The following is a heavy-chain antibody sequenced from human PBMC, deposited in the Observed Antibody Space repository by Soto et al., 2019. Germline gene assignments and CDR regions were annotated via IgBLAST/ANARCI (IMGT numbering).Heavy chain of an antibody. Sequence: LRLSCAASGFTFSNYAMNWVRQAPGKGLEWVSYISSTGSPIYADSVKGRFTIPRDNAQNSLSLQMNSLRAEDTAIYYCATKRGGTTYFGSWGQGTLVTVSS. CDR1: GFTFSNYA. V-gene: IGHV3-48*03. J-gene: IGHJ4*02. CDR2: ISSTGSPI. D-gene: IGHD1-7*01. CDR3: ATKRGGTTYFGS.